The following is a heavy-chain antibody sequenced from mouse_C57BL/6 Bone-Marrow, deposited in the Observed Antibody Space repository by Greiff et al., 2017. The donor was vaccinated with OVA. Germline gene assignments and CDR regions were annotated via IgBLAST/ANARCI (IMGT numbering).Heavy chain of an antibody. CDR2: IDPNSGGT. Sequence: QVQLQQPGAELVKPGASVKLSCKASGYTFTSYWMHWVKQRPGRGLEWIGRIDPNSGGTKYHEKFQRKATLNVDKPSSTAYMQLSSLTSEDSAVYYGARRRGDYYSYFDVWGTGTTVTVSS. CDR3: ARRRGDYYSYFDV. J-gene: IGHJ1*03. CDR1: GYTFTSYW. V-gene: IGHV1-72*01. D-gene: IGHD2-4*01.